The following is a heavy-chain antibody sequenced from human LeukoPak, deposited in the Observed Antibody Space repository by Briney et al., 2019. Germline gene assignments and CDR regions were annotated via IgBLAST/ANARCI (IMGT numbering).Heavy chain of an antibody. Sequence: GGSLRLSCAASGFTVSSNYMSWVRQAPGKGLEWVSSISSSSSYIYYADSVKGRFTISRDNAKNSLYLQMNSLRAEDTAVYYCARDRDSSGYYSHFDYWGQGTLVTVSS. CDR2: ISSSSSYI. CDR1: GFTVSSNY. CDR3: ARDRDSSGYYSHFDY. J-gene: IGHJ4*02. V-gene: IGHV3-21*01. D-gene: IGHD3-22*01.